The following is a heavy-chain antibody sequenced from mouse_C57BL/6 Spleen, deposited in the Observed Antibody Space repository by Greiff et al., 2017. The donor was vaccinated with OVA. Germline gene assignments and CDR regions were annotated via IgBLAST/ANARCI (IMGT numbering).Heavy chain of an antibody. D-gene: IGHD1-1*01. V-gene: IGHV10-3*01. J-gene: IGHJ1*03. CDR3: VRVPDSWGYFDV. CDR1: GFTFNTYA. CDR2: IRSKSSNYET. Sequence: EVKLVESGGGLVQPKGSLKLTCAASGFTFNTYAMHWVRQAPGKGLEWVARIRSKSSNYETYYADSVKDSFTISRDDSQSMLYLQMHNLKTEDTALYYCVRVPDSWGYFDVWGTGTTVTVSS.